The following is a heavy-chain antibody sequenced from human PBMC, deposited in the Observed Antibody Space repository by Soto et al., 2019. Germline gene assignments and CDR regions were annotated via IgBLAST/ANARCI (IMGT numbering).Heavy chain of an antibody. CDR3: ARVPRGTKYYYDSSGYYRLSYYYYGMDV. CDR2: IYYSGST. V-gene: IGHV4-59*01. J-gene: IGHJ6*02. D-gene: IGHD3-22*01. CDR1: GGSISSYY. Sequence: PSETLSLTCTVSGGSISSYYWSWIRQPPGKGLEWIGYIYYSGSTNYNPSLKSRVTISVDTSKNQFSLKLSSVTAADTAVYYCARVPRGTKYYYDSSGYYRLSYYYYGMDVWGQGTTVTVSS.